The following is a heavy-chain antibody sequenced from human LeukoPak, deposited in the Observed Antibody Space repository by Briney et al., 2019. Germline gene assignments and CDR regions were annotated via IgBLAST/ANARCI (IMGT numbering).Heavy chain of an antibody. V-gene: IGHV4-34*01. CDR3: ARGGGRSGYYYRFAAFDI. D-gene: IGHD3-22*01. CDR2: INHSGST. Sequence: PGGSLRLSCAASGFTFSSYSMNWVRQAPGKGLEWIGEINHSGSTNYNPSLKSRVTISVDTSKNQFSLKLSSVTAADTAVYYCARGGGRSGYYYRFAAFDIWGQGTMVTVSS. CDR1: GFTFSSYS. J-gene: IGHJ3*02.